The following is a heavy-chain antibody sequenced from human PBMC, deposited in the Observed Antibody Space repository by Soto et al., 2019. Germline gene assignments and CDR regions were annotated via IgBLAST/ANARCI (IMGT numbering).Heavy chain of an antibody. Sequence: QVLLVQSGAEEKKPGASVKVSCKASGYMFSSYVMHWVRQAPGQRLEWMGWINAGNGHTEYSQKFQGRVTIKSDTSANTADLELRSLRFKDTDVYFCAIDGSGATCYVGSFDFWGQGTKVIVAS. CDR1: GYMFSSYV. CDR3: AIDGSGATCYVGSFDF. V-gene: IGHV1-3*05. CDR2: INAGNGHT. J-gene: IGHJ3*01. D-gene: IGHD2-15*01.